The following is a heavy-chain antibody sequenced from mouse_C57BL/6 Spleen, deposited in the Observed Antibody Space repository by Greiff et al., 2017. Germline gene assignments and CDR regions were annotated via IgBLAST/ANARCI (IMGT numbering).Heavy chain of an antibody. Sequence: EVQRVESGPGLVKPSQSLSLTCSVTGYSITSGYYWNWIRQFPGNKLEWMGYISYDGSNNYNPSLKNRISITRDTSKNQFFLKLNSVTTEDTATYYCARGSYGNYGSWFAYWGQGTLVTVSA. CDR2: ISYDGSN. V-gene: IGHV3-6*01. CDR1: GYSITSGYY. D-gene: IGHD2-1*01. J-gene: IGHJ3*01. CDR3: ARGSYGNYGSWFAY.